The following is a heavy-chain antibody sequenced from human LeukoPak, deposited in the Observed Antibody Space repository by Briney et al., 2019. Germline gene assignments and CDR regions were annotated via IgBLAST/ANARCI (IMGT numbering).Heavy chain of an antibody. CDR3: ARGSSGLAWFDP. CDR2: RRDNNGTT. J-gene: IGHJ5*02. V-gene: IGHV1-18*01. CDR1: GSTFTSYG. Sequence: ASVKVPCKASGSTFTSYGIHWVRQAPGQGLEWMGWRRDNNGTTDYAQKLQGKVTMTKDTYTSTAYMELRSLRSDATAVYYCARGSSGLAWFDPWGQGTLVTVSS. D-gene: IGHD6-19*01.